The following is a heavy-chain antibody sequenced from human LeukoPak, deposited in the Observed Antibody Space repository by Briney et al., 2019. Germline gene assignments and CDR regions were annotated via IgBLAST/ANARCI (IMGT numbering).Heavy chain of an antibody. CDR2: ISYDGSNK. CDR1: GFTFSTYA. CDR3: AKAWSGTVGFDI. D-gene: IGHD3/OR15-3a*01. J-gene: IGHJ3*02. Sequence: GGSLRLSCAASGFTFSTYAIHWVRQAPGKGLEWVAVISYDGSNKYYADSVKGRFTISRDNSKNTLYLQMNSLRAEDTAVYYCAKAWSGTVGFDIWGQGTVVTVSS. V-gene: IGHV3-30*04.